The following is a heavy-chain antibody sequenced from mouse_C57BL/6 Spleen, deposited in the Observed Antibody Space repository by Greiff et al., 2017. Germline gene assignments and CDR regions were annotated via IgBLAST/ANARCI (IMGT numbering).Heavy chain of an antibody. CDR1: EYAFPSHA. J-gene: IGHJ4*01. CDR3: ARHGQLVGAMDY. Sequence: EVLLVESGGCLVQPGESLKLSCESYEYAFPSHAMSCVRQTPDTSLALVAAFNSDGGSTYYPDTMGRRFINSRDNTKKTLYQQMSSLRSEDTAVYYCARHGQLVGAMDYWGKGTSVTVSS. CDR2: FNSDGGST. V-gene: IGHV5-2*01. D-gene: IGHD4-1*02.